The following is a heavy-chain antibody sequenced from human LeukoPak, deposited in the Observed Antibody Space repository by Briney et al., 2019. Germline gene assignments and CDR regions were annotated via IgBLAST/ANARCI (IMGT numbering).Heavy chain of an antibody. Sequence: GGSLRLSCVASEFTFSSHAMNWVRQAPGKGLEWVSAISGSGGSTYYADSVKGRFTISRDNSKNTLYLQMNSLRAEDTAVYYCAKDYRSSSWYYFDYWGQGTLVTVSS. J-gene: IGHJ4*02. CDR2: ISGSGGST. CDR1: EFTFSSHA. D-gene: IGHD6-13*01. V-gene: IGHV3-23*01. CDR3: AKDYRSSSWYYFDY.